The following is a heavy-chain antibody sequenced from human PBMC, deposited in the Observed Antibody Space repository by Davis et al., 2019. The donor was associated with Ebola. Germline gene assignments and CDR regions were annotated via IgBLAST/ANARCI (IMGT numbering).Heavy chain of an antibody. D-gene: IGHD3-3*01. CDR2: ISFDGRNQ. CDR1: GFTFISFG. CDR3: ATGIDEYYDFWSGYYFAY. V-gene: IGHV3-30*03. Sequence: GESLKISCAASGFTFISFGMHWVRQAPGKGLEWVAFISFDGRNQYYADSVKGRFTISRDNSKNTLFLQMNSLRTEDSAVYYCATGIDEYYDFWSGYYFAYWGQGTLVTVSS. J-gene: IGHJ4*02.